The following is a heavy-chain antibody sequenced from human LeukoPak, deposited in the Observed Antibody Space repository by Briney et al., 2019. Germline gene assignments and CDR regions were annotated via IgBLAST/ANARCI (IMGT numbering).Heavy chain of an antibody. Sequence: KPSETLSLTCTVSGGSISSSSYYWGWIRQPPGKGLEWIGSIYYSGSTYYNPSLKSRVTISVDTSKNQFSLKLSSVTAADTAVCYCARLGGSYAVDYWGQGTLVTVSS. CDR3: ARLGGSYAVDY. D-gene: IGHD1-26*01. J-gene: IGHJ4*02. CDR1: GGSISSSSYY. V-gene: IGHV4-39*01. CDR2: IYYSGST.